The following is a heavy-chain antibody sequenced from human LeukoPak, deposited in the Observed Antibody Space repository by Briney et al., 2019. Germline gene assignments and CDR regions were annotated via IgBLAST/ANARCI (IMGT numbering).Heavy chain of an antibody. D-gene: IGHD3-10*01. CDR1: GYTFINYG. Sequence: ASVKVSCKASGYTFINYGITWVRQAPEQGLEWMGGISAYNSAYNGNTHYAQKLQGRVTMTTDTSTNTGYMELRSLRSDDTAVYYCAREYGSGSYTGIDYWGQGTLVTVSS. V-gene: IGHV1-18*01. J-gene: IGHJ4*02. CDR2: ISAYNSAYNGNT. CDR3: AREYGSGSYTGIDY.